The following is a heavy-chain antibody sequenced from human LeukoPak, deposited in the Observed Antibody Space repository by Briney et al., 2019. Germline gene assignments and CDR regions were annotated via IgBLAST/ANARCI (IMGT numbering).Heavy chain of an antibody. D-gene: IGHD4-17*01. J-gene: IGHJ3*02. CDR3: ARSPTDYGDYLGDAFDI. Sequence: SETLSLTCTVSGGSISSSSYYWSWIRQPAGKGLEWIGRIYTSGSTNYNPSLKSRVTMSVDTSKNQFSLKLSSVTAADTAVYYCARSPTDYGDYLGDAFDIWGQGTMVTVSS. CDR1: GGSISSSSYY. CDR2: IYTSGST. V-gene: IGHV4-61*02.